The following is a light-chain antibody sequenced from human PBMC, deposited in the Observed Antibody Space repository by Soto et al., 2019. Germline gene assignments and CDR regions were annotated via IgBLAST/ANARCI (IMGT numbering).Light chain of an antibody. CDR1: QSLSSNHLGWY. J-gene: IGKJ5*01. Sequence: EIVLTQSPGTLSLSPGERATLSCRASQSLSSNHLGWYLAWYQQNPGQTPRLLIYGTSSRATGIPDRFSGGGAGTDFTLTIRRLEPEDVAVYYCQQYGSSQPITFGQGTRLEIK. CDR2: GTS. V-gene: IGKV3-20*01. CDR3: QQYGSSQPIT.